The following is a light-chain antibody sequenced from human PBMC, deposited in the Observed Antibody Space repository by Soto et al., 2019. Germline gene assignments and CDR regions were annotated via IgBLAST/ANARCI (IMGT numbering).Light chain of an antibody. Sequence: QSALTQPASVSGSHGQSITISCTGTSSDVGGYKYVSWYQQHPGKVPKLLIYEVSNRPSGVSNRFSGSKSGNTASLTISGLQAEDEAEYYCCSYTSSSPYVFGTGTQLTVL. CDR3: CSYTSSSPYV. CDR2: EVS. J-gene: IGLJ1*01. V-gene: IGLV2-14*01. CDR1: SSDVGGYKY.